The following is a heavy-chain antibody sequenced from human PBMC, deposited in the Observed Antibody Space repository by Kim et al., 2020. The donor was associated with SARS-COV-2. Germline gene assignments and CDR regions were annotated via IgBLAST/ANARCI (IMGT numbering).Heavy chain of an antibody. Sequence: SVKGRFTIARNNSKHTVYLQMNSLRAEDTAVYYCARLYYDSSGYYYFDYWGHGTLVTVSS. V-gene: IGHV3-30*07. J-gene: IGHJ4*01. CDR3: ARLYYDSSGYYYFDY. D-gene: IGHD3-22*01.